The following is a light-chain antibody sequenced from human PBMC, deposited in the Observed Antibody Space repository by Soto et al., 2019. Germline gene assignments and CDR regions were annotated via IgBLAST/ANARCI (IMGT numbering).Light chain of an antibody. CDR1: SSDVGGYEY. J-gene: IGLJ1*01. V-gene: IGLV2-14*01. CDR2: DVS. Sequence: QSALTQPASVSGSPGQSITISCTGSSSDVGGYEYVSWYQQHPGKAPKLMIYDVSIRPSGVSNRFSGSKSGNTASLTISGLQVDDEADYYCCSYTSSSTYLFGTGTKVTVL. CDR3: CSYTSSSTYL.